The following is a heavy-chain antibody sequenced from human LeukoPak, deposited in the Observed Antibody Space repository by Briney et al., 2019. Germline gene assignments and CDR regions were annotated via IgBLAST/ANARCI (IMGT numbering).Heavy chain of an antibody. V-gene: IGHV3-30-3*01. CDR2: ISYDGSNK. J-gene: IGHJ6*02. D-gene: IGHD2-15*01. CDR1: GFTFSSYA. Sequence: GGSLRLSCAASGFTFSSYAMHWVRQASGKGLEWVAVISYDGSNKYYADSVKGRFTISRDNSKNTLYLQMNSLRAEDTAVYYCARVEVSGYCSGGSCPPLYGMDVWGQGTTVTVSS. CDR3: ARVEVSGYCSGGSCPPLYGMDV.